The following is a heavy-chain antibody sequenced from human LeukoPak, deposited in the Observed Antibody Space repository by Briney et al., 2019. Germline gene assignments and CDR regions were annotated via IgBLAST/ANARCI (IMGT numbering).Heavy chain of an antibody. J-gene: IGHJ4*02. Sequence: GRSLRLSCAASGFTFSSYAMHWVRQAPGKGLEWVSTISVSGGSTYYADSVKGRFTISRDNSKNTLYLQMNSLRAEDTAVYYCAKYMVRGIIRSPFDYWGQGTLVTVSS. V-gene: IGHV3-23*01. CDR1: GFTFSSYA. D-gene: IGHD3-10*01. CDR3: AKYMVRGIIRSPFDY. CDR2: ISVSGGST.